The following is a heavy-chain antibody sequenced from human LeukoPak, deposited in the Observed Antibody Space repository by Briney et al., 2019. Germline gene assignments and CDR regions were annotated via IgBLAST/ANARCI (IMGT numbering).Heavy chain of an antibody. V-gene: IGHV3-30*03. CDR3: AMMVISYYFDY. J-gene: IGHJ4*02. CDR1: GFTFSSYG. CDR2: ISYDGSNK. Sequence: GGSLRLSCAASGFTFSSYGMHWVRQAPGKGLEWVAVISYDGSNKYYADSVKGRFTISRDNSKNTLYLQMNSLRVEDTAVYYCAMMVISYYFDYWGQGTLVTVSS. D-gene: IGHD3-22*01.